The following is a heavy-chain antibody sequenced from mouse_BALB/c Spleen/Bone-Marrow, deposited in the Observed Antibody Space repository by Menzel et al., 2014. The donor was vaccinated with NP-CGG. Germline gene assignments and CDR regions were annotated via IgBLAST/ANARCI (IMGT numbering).Heavy chain of an antibody. CDR1: GFTFSSFG. CDR2: ISSGSSTI. J-gene: IGHJ3*01. Sequence: VQLVESGGGLVQPGGSRKLSCAASGFTFSSFGMHWVRQAPEKGLEWVAYISSGSSTIYYADTVKGRFTISRDNPKNTLFLQMTSIRSEDTAMYYCARGGNFAWFAYWGQGTLVTVSA. V-gene: IGHV5-17*02. D-gene: IGHD2-1*01. CDR3: ARGGNFAWFAY.